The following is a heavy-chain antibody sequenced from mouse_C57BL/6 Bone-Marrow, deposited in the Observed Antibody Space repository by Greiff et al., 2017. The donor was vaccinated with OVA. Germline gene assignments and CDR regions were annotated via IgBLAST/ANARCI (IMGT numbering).Heavy chain of an antibody. J-gene: IGHJ2*01. V-gene: IGHV8-8*01. CDR1: GFSLTTFGMG. CDR2: IWGDDDK. CDR3: ARITFTTVVAKGYYFDY. D-gene: IGHD1-1*01. Sequence: QVTLKESGPGILQPSQTLSLTCSFSGFSLTTFGMGVGWIRPASGKDLVWLAHIWGDDDKYYNPALKSRLTITKDTSKNQVFLKIANVDTADTATYYCARITFTTVVAKGYYFDYWGQGTTVTVSS.